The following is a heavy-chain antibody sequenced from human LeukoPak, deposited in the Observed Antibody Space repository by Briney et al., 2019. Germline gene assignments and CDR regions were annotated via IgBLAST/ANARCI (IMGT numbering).Heavy chain of an antibody. CDR3: AKSQIQHDGGDAFDI. J-gene: IGHJ3*02. CDR1: GFTVSSNY. V-gene: IGHV3-23*01. Sequence: GGSLRLSCAASGFTVSSNYMSWVRQAPGKGLEWVSAISGSGGSTYYADSVKGRFTISRDNSKNTLYLQMNSLRAEDTAVYYCAKSQIQHDGGDAFDIWGQGTMVTVSS. D-gene: IGHD5-18*01. CDR2: ISGSGGST.